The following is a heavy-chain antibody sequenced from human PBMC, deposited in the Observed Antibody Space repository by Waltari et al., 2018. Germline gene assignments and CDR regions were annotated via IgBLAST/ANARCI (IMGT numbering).Heavy chain of an antibody. J-gene: IGHJ4*02. CDR2: IYYSGST. V-gene: IGHV4-59*01. Sequence: QVQLQESGPGLVKPSETLSLTCTVSGGSISSYYWSWIRQPPGKGLEWIGYIYYSGSTNYNPSLKSRVTISVDTSKNQCSLKLSSVTAADTAVYYGARDAPDFWSGYYSSWGQGTLVTVSS. CDR1: GGSISSYY. D-gene: IGHD3-3*01. CDR3: ARDAPDFWSGYYSS.